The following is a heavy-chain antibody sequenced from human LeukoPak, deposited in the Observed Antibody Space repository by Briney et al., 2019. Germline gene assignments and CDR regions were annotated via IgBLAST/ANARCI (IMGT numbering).Heavy chain of an antibody. J-gene: IGHJ4*02. CDR2: IYTSGST. D-gene: IGHD5-12*01. Sequence: SQTVSLTCTVSGGSISSGSYYWSWIRQPAGKGLEWIGRIYTSGSTNYNPSLKSRVTISVDTSKNQFSLKLSSVTAADTAVYYCARLDVGSGYLIDYWGQGTLVTVSS. CDR3: ARLDVGSGYLIDY. V-gene: IGHV4-61*02. CDR1: GGSISSGSYY.